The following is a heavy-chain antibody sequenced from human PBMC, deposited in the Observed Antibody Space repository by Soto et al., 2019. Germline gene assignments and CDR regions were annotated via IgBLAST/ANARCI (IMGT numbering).Heavy chain of an antibody. D-gene: IGHD3-22*01. CDR3: ARAVYYYDSSGYDAFDI. Sequence: QVQLVQSGAEVKKPGSSVKVSCTASGGTFSSYAISWVRQAPGQGLEWMGGIIPIFGTANYAQKFQGRVTITADESTRTAYMELSSLRSEDTAVYYCARAVYYYDSSGYDAFDIWGQGTMVTVSS. J-gene: IGHJ3*02. CDR2: IIPIFGTA. V-gene: IGHV1-69*01. CDR1: GGTFSSYA.